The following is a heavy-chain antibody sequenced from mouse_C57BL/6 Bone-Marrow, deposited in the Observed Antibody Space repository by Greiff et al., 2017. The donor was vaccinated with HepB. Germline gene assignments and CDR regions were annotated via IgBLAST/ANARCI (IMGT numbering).Heavy chain of an antibody. CDR3: ARHLYDYDGDYYAMDY. V-gene: IGHV2-2*01. Sequence: VQLQQSGPGLVQPSQSLSITCTVSGFSLTSYGVHWVRQSPGKGLEWLGVIWRGGSTDYNAAFISRLSISKDNSKSQVFFKMNSLQADDTAIYYCARHLYDYDGDYYAMDYWGQGTSVTVSS. CDR2: IWRGGST. D-gene: IGHD2-4*01. J-gene: IGHJ4*01. CDR1: GFSLTSYG.